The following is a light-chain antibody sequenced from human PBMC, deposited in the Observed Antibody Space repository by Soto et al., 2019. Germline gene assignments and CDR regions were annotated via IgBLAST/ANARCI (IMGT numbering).Light chain of an antibody. Sequence: QAVVTQPPSVSVAPGQRVTISCTGSSCDVGAGYDVHWYQQLPGTAPKLLIYGNSNRPSGVPDRFSGSKSGTSASLAITGLQAEDEADYYCQSYDSSLSVLFGGGTKLTVL. CDR2: GNS. J-gene: IGLJ2*01. CDR1: SCDVGAGYD. V-gene: IGLV1-40*01. CDR3: QSYDSSLSVL.